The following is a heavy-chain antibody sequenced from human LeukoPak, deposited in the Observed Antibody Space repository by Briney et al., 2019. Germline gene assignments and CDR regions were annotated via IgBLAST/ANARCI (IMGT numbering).Heavy chain of an antibody. J-gene: IGHJ6*03. CDR1: GFTFSSYW. D-gene: IGHD3-9*01. Sequence: GGSLRLSCAASGFTFSSYWMHWVRQAPGKGLVWVSRINSDGSSTSYADSVKGRFTISRDNAKNTLYLQMNSLRAEDTAVYYCGSLVILTGFGFYYMDVWGKGTTVTVS. CDR3: GSLVILTGFGFYYMDV. V-gene: IGHV3-74*01. CDR2: INSDGSST.